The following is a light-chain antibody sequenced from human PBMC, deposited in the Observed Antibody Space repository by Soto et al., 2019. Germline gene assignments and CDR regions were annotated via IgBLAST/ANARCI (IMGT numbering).Light chain of an antibody. CDR3: QQYDSYPFT. V-gene: IGKV1-5*03. CDR1: QSVSTW. CDR2: KAS. J-gene: IGKJ5*01. Sequence: DIQMTQSPSTLSASVGDRVTITCRASQSVSTWLAWYQQKPGKVPNLLVYKASSLKTGVPSRFSGSGSGTEFTLTISGLQPDDFATYYCQQYDSYPFTSGQGTRLEIK.